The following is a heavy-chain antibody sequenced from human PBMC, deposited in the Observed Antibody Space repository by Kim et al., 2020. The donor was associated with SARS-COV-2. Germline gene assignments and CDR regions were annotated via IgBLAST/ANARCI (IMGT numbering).Heavy chain of an antibody. CDR2: IIPIFGTA. D-gene: IGHD1-26*01. V-gene: IGHV1-69*13. CDR1: GGTFSSYA. J-gene: IGHJ4*02. Sequence: SVKVSCKASGGTFSSYAISWVRQAPGQGLEWMGGIIPIFGTANYAQKFQGRVTITADESTSTAYMELSSLRSEDTAVYYCARGIIVGATLSNFDYWGQGTLVTVSS. CDR3: ARGIIVGATLSNFDY.